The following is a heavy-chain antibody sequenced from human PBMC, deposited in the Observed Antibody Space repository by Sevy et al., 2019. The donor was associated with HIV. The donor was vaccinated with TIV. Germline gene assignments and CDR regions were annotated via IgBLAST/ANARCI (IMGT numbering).Heavy chain of an antibody. CDR1: GGSITSLY. CDR2: IYYNGHI. Sequence: SETLSLTCTVSGGSITSLYWNWIRQPPGKGLEWIANIYYNGHINYDRSLKRRFTLSLDTSKNQFSLRLSSVTAADTAMYYCAGENAWGRGYSWGQGTLVTVSS. D-gene: IGHD1-26*01. CDR3: AGENAWGRGYS. J-gene: IGHJ4*02. V-gene: IGHV4-59*08.